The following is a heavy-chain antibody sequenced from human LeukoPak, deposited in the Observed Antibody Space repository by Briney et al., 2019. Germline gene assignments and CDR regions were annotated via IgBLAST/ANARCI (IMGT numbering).Heavy chain of an antibody. CDR3: AGYGSGSYYKAFDF. J-gene: IGHJ4*02. V-gene: IGHV4-59*01. D-gene: IGHD3-10*01. Sequence: PSETLSLTCSVSGDSIRSSYWSWLRQPPGKGLEWIGYVYYTGSSYYNPSLKSRATTSIDMSKNQFSLKLTSMTAADTAVYYCAGYGSGSYYKAFDFWGQGILVTVSS. CDR2: VYYTGSS. CDR1: GDSIRSSY.